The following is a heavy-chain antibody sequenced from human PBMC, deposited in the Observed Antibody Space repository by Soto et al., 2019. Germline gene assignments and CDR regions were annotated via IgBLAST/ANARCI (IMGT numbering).Heavy chain of an antibody. J-gene: IGHJ4*02. D-gene: IGHD3-10*01. CDR1: GDSISNGYYT. CDR2: IYNSVNT. Sequence: QVQLQESGPGLVEPSQTLSLTCTVSGDSISNGYYTWSWIRQPPGKDLEWIGHIYNSVNTYSNPSLKSRVTISAGTSKNQFSLKLSSVTAADAAVYYCARGPSGDKVDYWGQGTLVTVSS. CDR3: ARGPSGDKVDY. V-gene: IGHV4-30-4*01.